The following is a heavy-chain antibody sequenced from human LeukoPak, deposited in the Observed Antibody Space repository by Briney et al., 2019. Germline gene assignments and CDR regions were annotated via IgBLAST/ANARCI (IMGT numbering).Heavy chain of an antibody. Sequence: ASETLSLTCTVSGGSISSYYWSWLRQPPGKGLEWLGYIYYSGSTNYNPSLKSRVTISVDPSKNQFSLKLSSVTAADTAVYYCARGGYSYNDAFDIWGQGTMVTVSS. CDR2: IYYSGST. D-gene: IGHD5-18*01. V-gene: IGHV4-59*01. J-gene: IGHJ3*02. CDR1: GGSISSYY. CDR3: ARGGYSYNDAFDI.